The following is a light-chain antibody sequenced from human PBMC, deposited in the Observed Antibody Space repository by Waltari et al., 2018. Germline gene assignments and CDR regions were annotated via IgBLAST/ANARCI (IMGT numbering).Light chain of an antibody. J-gene: IGLJ1*01. CDR2: EVS. V-gene: IGLV2-14*01. Sequence: QSALTQPASVSGSPGQPIPISCSVTDADVGAYDFVSWYQQHPDKAHHPIIYEVSTRTSGPTNLVSASKSGNTASLTISGLQAEYEADYYCSSYTTSSAPVVFGTGTRVTVL. CDR3: SSYTTSSAPVV. CDR1: DADVGAYDF.